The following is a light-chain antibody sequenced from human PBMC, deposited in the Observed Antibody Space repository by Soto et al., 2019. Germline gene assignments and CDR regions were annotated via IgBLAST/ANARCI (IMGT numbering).Light chain of an antibody. Sequence: QSVLTQDASVSGSPGQSITTSCSVTSSDVGGYNYVSWYQQHPSKAPKLMIYDVFTRPSGISNRFSGSKSGNTASLTISSFQAEYVDDNDCTALYSTSIYVF. CDR3: TALYSTSIYV. CDR2: DVF. CDR1: SSDVGGYNY. J-gene: IGLJ1*01. V-gene: IGLV2-14*01.